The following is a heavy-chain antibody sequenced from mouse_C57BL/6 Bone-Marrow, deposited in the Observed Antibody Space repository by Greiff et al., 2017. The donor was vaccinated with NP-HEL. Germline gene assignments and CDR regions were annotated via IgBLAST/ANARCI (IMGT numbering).Heavy chain of an antibody. CDR1: GYTFTDYN. CDR3: ARNYGSSYGYYFDY. J-gene: IGHJ2*01. CDR2: INPNNGGT. D-gene: IGHD1-1*01. Sequence: EVQLQQSGPELVKPGASVKIPCKASGYTFTDYNMDWVKQSHGKSLEWIGDINPNNGGTIYNQKFKGKATLTVDKSSSTAYMELRSLTSEDTAVYYCARNYGSSYGYYFDYWGQGTTLTVSS. V-gene: IGHV1-18*01.